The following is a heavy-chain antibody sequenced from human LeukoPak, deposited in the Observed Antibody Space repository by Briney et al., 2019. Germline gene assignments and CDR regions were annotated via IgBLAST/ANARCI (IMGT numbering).Heavy chain of an antibody. CDR2: IYPGDSDT. V-gene: IGHV5-51*01. J-gene: IGHJ4*02. D-gene: IGHD2-15*01. CDR3: ARGGYCSGGSCYWYYFDY. CDR1: GYSFTSYW. Sequence: GESLQISCKGSGYSFTSYWIGWVRQMPGKGLEWMGIIYPGDSDTRYSPSFQGQVTISADKSISTAYLQWSSLKASDTAMYYCARGGYCSGGSCYWYYFDYWGQGTLVTVSS.